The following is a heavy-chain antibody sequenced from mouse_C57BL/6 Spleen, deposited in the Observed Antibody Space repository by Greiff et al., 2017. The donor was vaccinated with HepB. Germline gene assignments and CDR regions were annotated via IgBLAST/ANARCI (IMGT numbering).Heavy chain of an antibody. CDR2: IYPGDGDT. CDR1: GYAFSSSW. D-gene: IGHD3-2*02. V-gene: IGHV1-82*01. Sequence: VQLQESGPELVKPGASVKISCKASGYAFSSSWMNWVKQRPGKGLEWIGRIYPGDGDTNYNGKFKGKATLTADKSSSTAYMQLSSLTSEDSAVYFCARKANFYAMDYWGQGTSVTVSS. J-gene: IGHJ4*01. CDR3: ARKANFYAMDY.